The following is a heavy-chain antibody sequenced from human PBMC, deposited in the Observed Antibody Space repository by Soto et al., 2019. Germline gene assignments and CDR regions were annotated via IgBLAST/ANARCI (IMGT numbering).Heavy chain of an antibody. Sequence: SETLSLTCTVSGGSISSYYWSWIRQPPGKGLEWIGYIYYSGSTNYNPSLKSRVTISVDTSKNQFSLKLNSVTAADTAVYYCARLLMAVAGSNGGFFDYWGQGTLVTVSS. CDR2: IYYSGST. D-gene: IGHD6-19*01. CDR3: ARLLMAVAGSNGGFFDY. CDR1: GGSISSYY. J-gene: IGHJ4*02. V-gene: IGHV4-59*08.